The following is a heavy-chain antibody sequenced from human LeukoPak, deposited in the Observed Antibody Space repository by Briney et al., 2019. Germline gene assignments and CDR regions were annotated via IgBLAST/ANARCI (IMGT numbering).Heavy chain of an antibody. CDR1: GGSISSSSYY. CDR3: ARHLADAFDI. CDR2: IYYSGST. Sequence: PSETLSLTCTVSGGSISSSSYYWGWIRQPPGKGLEWIGSIYYSGSTYYNPSLKSRVTISVDTSKSQFSLKLSSVTAADTAVYYCARHLADAFDIWGQGTMVTVSS. V-gene: IGHV4-39*01. J-gene: IGHJ3*02.